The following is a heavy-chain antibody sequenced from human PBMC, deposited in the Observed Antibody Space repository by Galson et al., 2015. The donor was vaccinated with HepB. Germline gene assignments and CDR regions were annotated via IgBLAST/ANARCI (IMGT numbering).Heavy chain of an antibody. V-gene: IGHV3-23*01. D-gene: IGHD6-6*01. Sequence: SLRLSCAASGFTFRSFAMTWVRQAPGKGLEFVSGISGSGAAIYYADSVKGRFTISRDNSKDTLFLQMNTLRAEDTAIYYCAKLRGVSSPHYHMNVWGKGATVTVSS. J-gene: IGHJ6*04. CDR2: ISGSGAAI. CDR3: AKLRGVSSPHYHMNV. CDR1: GFTFRSFA.